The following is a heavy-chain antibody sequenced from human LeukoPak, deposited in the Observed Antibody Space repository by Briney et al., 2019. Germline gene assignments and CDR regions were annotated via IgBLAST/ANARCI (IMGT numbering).Heavy chain of an antibody. D-gene: IGHD5-12*01. CDR3: ARAPPEQRWLQFLDPASYYYGMDV. J-gene: IGHJ6*02. V-gene: IGHV1-2*02. Sequence: ASVKVSCKASGYTFTGYYMHWVRQAPGQGLEWMGWINPNSGGTNYAQKFQGRVTMTRDTSISTAYMELSRLRSDGTAVYYCARAPPEQRWLQFLDPASYYYGMDVWGQGTTVTVSS. CDR1: GYTFTGYY. CDR2: INPNSGGT.